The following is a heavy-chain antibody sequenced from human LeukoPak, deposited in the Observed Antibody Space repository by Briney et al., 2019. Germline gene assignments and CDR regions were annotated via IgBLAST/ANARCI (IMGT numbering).Heavy chain of an antibody. CDR1: GFTFSSYG. J-gene: IGHJ4*02. CDR3: AKTAGIGEVDY. Sequence: GGSLRLSCAASGFTFSSYGMHWVRQAPGKGLEWVAVISYDGSNKYYADSVKGRFTISRDNSKNTLYLQMNSLRAEDTAVYYCAKTAGIGEVDYWGQGTLVTVSS. V-gene: IGHV3-30*18. CDR2: ISYDGSNK. D-gene: IGHD6-13*01.